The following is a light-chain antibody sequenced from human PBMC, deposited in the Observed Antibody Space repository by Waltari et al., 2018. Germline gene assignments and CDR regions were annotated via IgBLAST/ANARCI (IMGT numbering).Light chain of an antibody. CDR1: SSDVGGYNS. J-gene: IGLJ1*01. V-gene: IGLV2-14*03. CDR2: DVS. Sequence: QSALTQPASVSGSPGQSITISCTGTSSDVGGYNSVSWYQQHPGKAPKRMIYDVSNRPSGVSNRFSGSKAGNTASLTISGLQAEDEADYYCSSYTSSSTLVFGTGTKVTVL. CDR3: SSYTSSSTLV.